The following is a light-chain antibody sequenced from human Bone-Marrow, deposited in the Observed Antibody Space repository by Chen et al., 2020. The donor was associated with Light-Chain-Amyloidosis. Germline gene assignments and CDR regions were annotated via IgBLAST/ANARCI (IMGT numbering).Light chain of an antibody. J-gene: IGLJ1*01. Sequence: QSALSPPAAVSGSPAESITISCPGTSSDVGGDSQVSLYQQHPDKPPKLMIYEVTNRPSWFPGLFSGSKSDNAASLTISGHQAEDEADYFCSSYTITNPLVFGSGTRVTVL. V-gene: IGLV2-14*01. CDR3: SSYTITNPLV. CDR2: EVT. CDR1: SSDVGGDSQ.